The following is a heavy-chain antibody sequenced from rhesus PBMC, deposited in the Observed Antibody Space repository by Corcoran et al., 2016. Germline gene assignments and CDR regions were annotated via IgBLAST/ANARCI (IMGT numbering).Heavy chain of an antibody. D-gene: IGHD4-17*01. CDR1: GGSISDDYY. Sequence: QVQLQESGPGLVKPSETLSLTCAVSGGSISDDYYWSWIRKPPGKGVEWIGYIYGSGGGTNYHPSLKNRVTISIDTSKNQFSLKLSSVTAADTAVYFCARGDGNYGGYFDYWGQGVLVTVSS. CDR2: IYGSGGGT. V-gene: IGHV4-106*01. J-gene: IGHJ4*01. CDR3: ARGDGNYGGYFDY.